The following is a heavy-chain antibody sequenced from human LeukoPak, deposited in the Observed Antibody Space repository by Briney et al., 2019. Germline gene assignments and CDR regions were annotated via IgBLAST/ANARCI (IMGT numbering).Heavy chain of an antibody. CDR3: ARLKADTSGDY. J-gene: IGHJ4*02. D-gene: IGHD3-10*01. Sequence: GGSLRLSCAVSGFSISNYWMHWVRQAPGKGLVWVSRITNDGSVTVYADSVRGRFNISRDNAKNTLYLQMNSLRAEDTAVYYCARLKADTSGDYWGQGTLVTVSS. CDR2: ITNDGSVT. CDR1: GFSISNYW. V-gene: IGHV3-74*01.